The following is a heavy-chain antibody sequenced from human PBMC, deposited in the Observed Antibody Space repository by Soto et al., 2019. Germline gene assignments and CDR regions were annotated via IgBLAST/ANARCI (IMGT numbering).Heavy chain of an antibody. CDR3: ARASMYIWNDH. D-gene: IGHD1-20*01. Sequence: QVQLVQSGAEVKRPGASVKVSCAASGYTFTTYDINWVRQASGQGLVWMGCVNPRSGNTVYAQKFHGRVTMTRDTSISPAYMELSSLKSDDTAIYYCARASMYIWNDHWGQGTLVTVSS. CDR1: GYTFTTYD. J-gene: IGHJ5*02. V-gene: IGHV1-8*01. CDR2: VNPRSGNT.